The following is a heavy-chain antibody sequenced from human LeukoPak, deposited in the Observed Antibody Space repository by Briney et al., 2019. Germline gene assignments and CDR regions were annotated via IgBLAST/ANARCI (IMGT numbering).Heavy chain of an antibody. V-gene: IGHV4-30-2*01. J-gene: IGHJ3*02. Sequence: PWETLSLTCTVSGGSISSGGYYWRWIRQPPGRGLEWIGYIYHSGSTYYNPSLKSRVTISVDRSKNQFSLKLSSVTAADTAVCYCAIDDVDAFDIWGQGTMVTVSS. CDR1: GGSISSGGYY. CDR2: IYHSGST. CDR3: AIDDVDAFDI.